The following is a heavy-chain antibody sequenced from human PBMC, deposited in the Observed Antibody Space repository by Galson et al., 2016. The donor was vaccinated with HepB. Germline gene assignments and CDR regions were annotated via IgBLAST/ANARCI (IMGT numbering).Heavy chain of an antibody. CDR1: GVSISSSNW. CDR3: VRRKAGSHYGMDV. D-gene: IGHD3-10*01. CDR2: IYYGGST. Sequence: ETLSLTCVVSGVSISSSNWWNWVRQSPGRGLEWIGEIYYGGSTSYNPSLKSRVTIPADKSKNEFSLKLTSVTAADTAIYYCVRRKAGSHYGMDVWGQGTTVTVSS. J-gene: IGHJ6*02. V-gene: IGHV4-4*02.